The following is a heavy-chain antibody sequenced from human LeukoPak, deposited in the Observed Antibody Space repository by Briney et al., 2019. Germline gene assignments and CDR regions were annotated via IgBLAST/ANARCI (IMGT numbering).Heavy chain of an antibody. J-gene: IGHJ4*02. CDR1: GFTLSTNA. D-gene: IGHD1-26*01. CDR3: AKDVGKWESLHFFDY. Sequence: GGPLRLSCLTCGFTLSTNAMSWVRQAPGKGLEWISGISGRGASTYYADSVKGRFTISRDDSRNTLYLQMNSLRGDDTAVYYCAKDVGKWESLHFFDYWGEGTLVTVSS. CDR2: ISGRGAST. V-gene: IGHV3-23*01.